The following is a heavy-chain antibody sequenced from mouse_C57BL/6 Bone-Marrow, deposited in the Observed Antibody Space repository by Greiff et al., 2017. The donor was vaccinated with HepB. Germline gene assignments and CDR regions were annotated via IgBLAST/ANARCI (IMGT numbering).Heavy chain of an antibody. J-gene: IGHJ2*01. CDR3: AKTLYDGYYVFY. D-gene: IGHD2-3*01. Sequence: VKVVESGPGLVQPSQSLSITCTVSGFSLTSYGVHWVRQSPGKGLEWLGVIWRGGSTDYNAAFMSRLSITKDNSKSQVFFKMNSLQADDTAIYYCAKTLYDGYYVFYWGQGTTLTVSS. CDR2: IWRGGST. V-gene: IGHV2-5*01. CDR1: GFSLTSYG.